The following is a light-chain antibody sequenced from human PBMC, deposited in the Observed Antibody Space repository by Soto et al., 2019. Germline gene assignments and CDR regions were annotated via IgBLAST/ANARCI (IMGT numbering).Light chain of an antibody. Sequence: QSALTQPASVSGSPGQSITISCAGTSSDVGSYNLVSWYQQYPGKAPKVMIYEGSKRPSGLSNHFSASKSGNTASLTISGLQAEDEADYFCSSYSSSGTLVFGGGTKLTVL. CDR2: EGS. CDR1: SSDVGSYNL. V-gene: IGLV2-23*01. J-gene: IGLJ2*01. CDR3: SSYSSSGTLV.